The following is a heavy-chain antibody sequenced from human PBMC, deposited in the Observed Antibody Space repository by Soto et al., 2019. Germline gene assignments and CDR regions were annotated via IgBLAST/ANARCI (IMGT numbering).Heavy chain of an antibody. CDR3: ARGEYYYDSSGYYRGHAFDI. D-gene: IGHD3-22*01. J-gene: IGHJ3*02. CDR2: IYYSGST. V-gene: IGHV4-59*08. Sequence: SETLSLTCTVSGGSVSSYYWSWIRQPPGKGLEWIGYIYYSGSTNYNPSLKSRVTISVDTSKNQFSLKLSSVTAADTAVYYCARGEYYYDSSGYYRGHAFDIWGQGTMVTVSS. CDR1: GGSVSSYY.